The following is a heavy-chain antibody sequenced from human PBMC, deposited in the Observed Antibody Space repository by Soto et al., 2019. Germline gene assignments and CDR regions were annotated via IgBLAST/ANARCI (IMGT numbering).Heavy chain of an antibody. J-gene: IGHJ5*02. Sequence: EVEYLESGGGLGQPGGSLRLSCAVSGFSFSTYAMSWIRQAPGKGLEWVSGISAGGGNTYYADSVRGRFTISRDNSKDTLYLQITSLRAEDTAFYYCAKHAEYQLVSWFDPWGQGTLVTVSS. V-gene: IGHV3-23*01. D-gene: IGHD2-2*01. CDR2: ISAGGGNT. CDR1: GFSFSTYA. CDR3: AKHAEYQLVSWFDP.